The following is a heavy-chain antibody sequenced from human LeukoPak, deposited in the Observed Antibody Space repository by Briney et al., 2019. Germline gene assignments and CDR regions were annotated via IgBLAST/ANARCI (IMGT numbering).Heavy chain of an antibody. CDR3: ARDPGNWNDREGWFDP. CDR2: ISAYNGNT. Sequence: GASVKVSCKASGYTFTSYVISWVRQAPGQGLEWMGWISAYNGNTNYAQKLQGRVTMTTDTSTSTAYMELRSLRSDDTAVYYCARDPGNWNDREGWFDPWGQGTLVTVSS. V-gene: IGHV1-18*01. CDR1: GYTFTSYV. D-gene: IGHD1-1*01. J-gene: IGHJ5*02.